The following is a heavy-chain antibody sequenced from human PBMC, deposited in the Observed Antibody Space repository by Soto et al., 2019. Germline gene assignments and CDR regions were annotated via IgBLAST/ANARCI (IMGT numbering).Heavy chain of an antibody. Sequence: EVQLVESGGGLVQPGGSLRLSCAASGFTFSDYWMSWVRQAPGKGREWGATIKEDGSEKYYVDSVKGRFTISRDNAKKSLYLQLKSLRAEDTAVYYCARDREWEPSQEGFDYWGQGTLVTVSS. V-gene: IGHV3-7*03. D-gene: IGHD1-26*01. CDR1: GFTFSDYW. CDR2: IKEDGSEK. J-gene: IGHJ4*02. CDR3: ARDREWEPSQEGFDY.